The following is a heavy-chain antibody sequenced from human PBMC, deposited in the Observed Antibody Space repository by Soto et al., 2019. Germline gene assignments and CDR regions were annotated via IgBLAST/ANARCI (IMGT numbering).Heavy chain of an antibody. CDR3: AQWAGLVDFLGPFDY. D-gene: IGHD1-26*01. Sequence: GGSLRLSCKVSAISGSVNWVRQAPGKGLEWISYISSGSSAKYYADSVKGRFTISRDNAQNSVFLQMNSLRHEDTAVYFCAQWAGLVDFLGPFDYWGQGALVTVSS. V-gene: IGHV3-48*02. J-gene: IGHJ4*02. CDR1: AISGSV. CDR2: ISSGSSAK.